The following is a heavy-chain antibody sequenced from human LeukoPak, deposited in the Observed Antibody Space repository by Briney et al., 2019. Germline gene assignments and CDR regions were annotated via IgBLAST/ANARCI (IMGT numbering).Heavy chain of an antibody. CDR1: GGSFSGYY. CDR3: ARTATYYDFWSGYYVFRELGY. V-gene: IGHV4-34*01. D-gene: IGHD3-3*01. Sequence: SETLSLTCADYGGSFSGYYWSWIRQPPGKGLEWIGEINHSGSTNYNPSLKSRVTISVDTSKNQFSLKLSSVTAADTAVYYCARTATYYDFWSGYYVFRELGYWGQGTLVTVSS. J-gene: IGHJ4*02. CDR2: INHSGST.